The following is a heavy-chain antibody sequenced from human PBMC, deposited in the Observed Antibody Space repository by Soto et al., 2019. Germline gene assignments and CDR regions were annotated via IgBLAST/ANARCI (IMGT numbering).Heavy chain of an antibody. V-gene: IGHV4-34*01. CDR3: ARVIYYGSGSYYYYYYMDV. D-gene: IGHD3-10*01. CDR1: GGSFSGYY. CDR2: INHSGST. J-gene: IGHJ6*03. Sequence: SETLSLTCAVYGGSFSGYYWSWIRQPPGKGLEWIGEINHSGSTNYNPSLKSRVXISVDTSKNQFSLKLSSVTAADTAVYYCARVIYYGSGSYYYYYYMDVWGKGTTVTVSS.